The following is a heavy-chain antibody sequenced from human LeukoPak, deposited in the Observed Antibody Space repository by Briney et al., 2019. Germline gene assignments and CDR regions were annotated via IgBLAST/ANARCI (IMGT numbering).Heavy chain of an antibody. Sequence: GGSLRLSCVASGFTFGKYWMSWVRQAPGKGLEWVANIKLDGSEKNYVDSVKGRFTISRDNTKNSLYLQMNSLRAEDTAVYYCAKDRSLNTIFGVVTAPDPFDYWGQGTLVTVSS. D-gene: IGHD3-3*01. CDR2: IKLDGSEK. CDR3: AKDRSLNTIFGVVTAPDPFDY. CDR1: GFTFGKYW. V-gene: IGHV3-7*03. J-gene: IGHJ4*02.